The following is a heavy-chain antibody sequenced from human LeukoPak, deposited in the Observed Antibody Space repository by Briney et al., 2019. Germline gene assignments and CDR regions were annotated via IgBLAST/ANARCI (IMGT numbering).Heavy chain of an antibody. V-gene: IGHV1-46*01. CDR1: GYTFTIYY. Sequence: ASVKVSCKASGYTFTIYYMHWVRQAPGQGLEWMGIINPSGGSTSYAQKFQGRVTMTRDTSTSTVYMELSSLRSEDTAVYYCARVPSIAVAGTIGNIDYWGQGTLVTVSS. D-gene: IGHD6-19*01. CDR2: INPSGGST. CDR3: ARVPSIAVAGTIGNIDY. J-gene: IGHJ4*02.